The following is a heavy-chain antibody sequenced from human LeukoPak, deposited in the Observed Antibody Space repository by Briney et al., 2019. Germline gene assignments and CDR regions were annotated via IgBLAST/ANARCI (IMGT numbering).Heavy chain of an antibody. J-gene: IGHJ6*02. CDR2: IYTSGST. V-gene: IGHV4-4*07. CDR1: GGSISSYY. CDR3: ARDHTETSSLNFRNYYYYGMDI. Sequence: SETLSLTCTVSGGSISSYYWSWIRQPAGKGLEWIGRIYTSGSTNYNPSLKSRVTMSVDTSKNQFSLKLSSVTAADTAIYYCARDHTETSSLNFRNYYYYGMDIWGQGTTVTVSS. D-gene: IGHD4-11*01.